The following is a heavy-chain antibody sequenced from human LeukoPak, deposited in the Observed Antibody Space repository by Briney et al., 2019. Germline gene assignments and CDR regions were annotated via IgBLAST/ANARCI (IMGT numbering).Heavy chain of an antibody. CDR3: AKDSAPGIAADDY. D-gene: IGHD6-13*01. V-gene: IGHV3-23*01. J-gene: IGHJ4*02. Sequence: GASLRLSCAASGFTFSSHELTWVRQAPNKGLEWVSAICGSGERTHYADSVKGRFTISRDNSRNILYLQMNNLGAEDTAIYYCAKDSAPGIAADDYWGQGTLVTVSS. CDR2: ICGSGERT. CDR1: GFTFSSHE.